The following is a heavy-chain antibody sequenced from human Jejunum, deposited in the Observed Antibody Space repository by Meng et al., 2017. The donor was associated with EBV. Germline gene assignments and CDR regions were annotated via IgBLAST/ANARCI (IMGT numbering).Heavy chain of an antibody. CDR2: ISVYRGNT. D-gene: IGHD5-24*01. Sequence: QFQLVQSGAEVKKPGASVKGSCKASGYDFINSGISWVRQAPGQGLEWMGWISVYRGNTNYAQRFQDRVTLTTNTSTSTVYMELRSLTSDDTAVYYCARDRSNSDYWGQGTLVTVSS. CDR1: GYDFINSG. CDR3: ARDRSNSDY. J-gene: IGHJ4*02. V-gene: IGHV1-18*01.